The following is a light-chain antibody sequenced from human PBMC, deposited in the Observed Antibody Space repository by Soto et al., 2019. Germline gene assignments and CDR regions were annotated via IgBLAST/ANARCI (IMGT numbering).Light chain of an antibody. CDR1: RSDVGRYNF. CDR3: SSYTSASTLL. J-gene: IGLJ2*01. V-gene: IGLV2-14*03. Sequence: QSALTQPASVSGSPGQSITISCTGTRSDVGRYNFVSWYQQYPGKAPKMMLHDVSDRPSGVSNRFSGSKSGNTATLTISGLQAEDEADYYCSSYTSASTLLFGGGTKVTVL. CDR2: DVS.